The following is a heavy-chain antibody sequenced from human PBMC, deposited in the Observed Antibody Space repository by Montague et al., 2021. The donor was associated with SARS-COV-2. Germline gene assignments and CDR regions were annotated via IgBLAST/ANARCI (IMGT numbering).Heavy chain of an antibody. D-gene: IGHD2-2*01. V-gene: IGHV6-1*01. CDR3: ARATAGPAAIFMGFPRPIDAFDI. Sequence: CAISGDSVSSNSAAWNWIRQSPSRGLEWLGRTYYRSKWYNDYAVXVKSRITINPDTSKNQFSLQLNSVTAADTAVYYCARATAGPAAIFMGFPRPIDAFDIWGQGTTVTVSS. CDR1: GDSVSSNSAA. J-gene: IGHJ3*02. CDR2: TYYRSKWYN.